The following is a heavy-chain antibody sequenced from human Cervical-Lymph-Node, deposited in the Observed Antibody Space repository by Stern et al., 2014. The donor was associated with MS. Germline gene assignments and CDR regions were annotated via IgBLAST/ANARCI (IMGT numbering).Heavy chain of an antibody. J-gene: IGHJ4*02. CDR3: AIHSYTRFFDY. CDR2: INTNTGNP. CDR1: GYTFTSYA. V-gene: IGHV7-4-1*02. D-gene: IGHD2-2*02. Sequence: DQLVESGSELKKPGASVKVSCKASGYTFTSYAMNWVRQAPGPGLEWMGWINTNTGNPTYAQGFTGRFVFSLDTSVSTAYLQITTLKAEDTAVYYCAIHSYTRFFDYWGQGTLVTVSS.